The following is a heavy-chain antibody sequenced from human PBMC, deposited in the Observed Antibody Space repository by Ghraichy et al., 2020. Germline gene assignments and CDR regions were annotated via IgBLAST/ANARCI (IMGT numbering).Heavy chain of an antibody. Sequence: SETLSLTCTVSGGSIYTRNYYWGWIRQSPGKGLAWIGSIYYTGGTFYNPSLKSRLTISIDTSKNQFSLNLSSVTAADTAVYFCARLVGLDHHGSGGQTEIDSWGQGSLVTVSS. CDR3: ARLVGLDHHGSGGQTEIDS. D-gene: IGHD3-10*01. CDR1: GGSIYTRNYY. V-gene: IGHV4-39*01. J-gene: IGHJ4*02. CDR2: IYYTGGT.